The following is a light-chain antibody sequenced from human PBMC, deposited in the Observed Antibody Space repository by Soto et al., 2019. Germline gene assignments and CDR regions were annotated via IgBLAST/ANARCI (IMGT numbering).Light chain of an antibody. Sequence: DIQMTQSPYTLSASVGDRVTITCRASQNIDNWLAWYQQKPGKPPKLLIYRASSLETGVPSRFSGSGSGTEFTLTISNLQPDDSATCYCQEYNSYFGGGTKVEIK. CDR2: RAS. J-gene: IGKJ4*01. CDR3: QEYNSY. V-gene: IGKV1-5*03. CDR1: QNIDNW.